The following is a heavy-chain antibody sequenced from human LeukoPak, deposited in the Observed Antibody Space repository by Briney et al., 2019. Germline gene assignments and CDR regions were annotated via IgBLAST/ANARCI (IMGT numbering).Heavy chain of an antibody. D-gene: IGHD4-17*01. Sequence: SETLSLTCTVSGGSISSYYWSWIRQPTGKGLEWIGYIYYSGSTNYNPSLKSRVTISVDTSKNESSLKLSSVTAADTAVYYCARTPATTWTNHFDYWGQGTLVTVSS. CDR3: ARTPATTWTNHFDY. CDR1: GGSISSYY. V-gene: IGHV4-59*01. CDR2: IYYSGST. J-gene: IGHJ4*02.